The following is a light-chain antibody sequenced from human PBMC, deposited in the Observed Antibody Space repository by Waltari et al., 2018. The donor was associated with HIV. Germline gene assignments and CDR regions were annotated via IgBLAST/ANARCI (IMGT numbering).Light chain of an antibody. Sequence: DIQMTHSPSSLSASVGDRVTITCRASQRISSHLNWYQHKPGKAPELLIYAVSNLQSGVPSRFSGSKSGTDFTLTISSLQPEDFATYFCQQSYSLPTFGQGTKVAIK. V-gene: IGKV1-39*01. CDR1: QRISSH. CDR3: QQSYSLPT. J-gene: IGKJ1*01. CDR2: AVS.